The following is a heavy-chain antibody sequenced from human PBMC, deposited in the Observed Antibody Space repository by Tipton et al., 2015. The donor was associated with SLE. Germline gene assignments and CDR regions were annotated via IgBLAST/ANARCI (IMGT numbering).Heavy chain of an antibody. CDR3: ARETPTNWFDP. V-gene: IGHV3-11*01. CDR1: GFTFSDYY. CDR2: ISSSGATI. J-gene: IGHJ5*02. Sequence: GSLRLSCAASGFTFSDYYMIWIRQAPGKELEWVSYISSSGATIKYADSVKGRFTISRDNAKNSLYLQMNSLRVEDTAVYYCARETPTNWFDPWGQGTLVTVSS.